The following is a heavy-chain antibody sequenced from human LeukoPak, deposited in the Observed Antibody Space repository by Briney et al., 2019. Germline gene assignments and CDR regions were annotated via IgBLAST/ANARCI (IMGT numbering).Heavy chain of an antibody. V-gene: IGHV1-8*01. D-gene: IGHD4-17*01. Sequence: GASVKVSCKASGYTFTSYDINWVRQATGQGLEWMGWMNPNSGNTGYAQKFQGRVTMTRNTSISTAYMELSSLRSEDTAVYYCARLWWGQATVTSDYWGQGTLVTVSS. J-gene: IGHJ4*02. CDR3: ARLWWGQATVTSDY. CDR2: MNPNSGNT. CDR1: GYTFTSYD.